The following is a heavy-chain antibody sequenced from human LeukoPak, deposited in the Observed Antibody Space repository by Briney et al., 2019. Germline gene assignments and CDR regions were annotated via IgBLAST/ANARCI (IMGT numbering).Heavy chain of an antibody. Sequence: ASVKVSCKASGYTFTSYYMHWVRQAPGQGLEWMGWISAYNDNTKYAQKLQGRVTMTTDTSTSTAYMELRSLRSDDTAVYYCASGGVAYRSGSYGYWGQGTLVTVSS. V-gene: IGHV1-18*04. D-gene: IGHD1-26*01. CDR3: ASGGVAYRSGSYGY. CDR2: ISAYNDNT. J-gene: IGHJ4*02. CDR1: GYTFTSYY.